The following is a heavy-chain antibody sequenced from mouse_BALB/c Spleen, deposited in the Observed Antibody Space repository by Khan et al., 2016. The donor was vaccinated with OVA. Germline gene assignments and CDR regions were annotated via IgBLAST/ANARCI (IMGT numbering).Heavy chain of an antibody. V-gene: IGHV5-6-4*01. CDR2: VNSGSTYT. CDR1: EFTFSTYT. Sequence: EVELVESGGGLVKPGGSLKLSCAASEFTFSTYTMSWVRQAPEKRLEWVATVNSGSTYTYYPDSVKGRFTISRDNAKNTLYLQMSSLKSEDTALYYCTRDGNYAHWYFDVWGAGTTVTVSS. CDR3: TRDGNYAHWYFDV. D-gene: IGHD2-1*01. J-gene: IGHJ1*01.